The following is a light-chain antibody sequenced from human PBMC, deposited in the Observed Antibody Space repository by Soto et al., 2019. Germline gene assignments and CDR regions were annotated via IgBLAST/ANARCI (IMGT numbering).Light chain of an antibody. CDR1: QGISNY. J-gene: IGKJ1*01. V-gene: IGKV1-27*01. CDR3: QKYNSAPRT. Sequence: DIEMTQSPSSLSASVGDRVTITCRASQGISNYIAWYQQKSGKVPKLLIYAASTLQSGVPSRFSGSGSGTDFTLTISSLQPEDVATYYCQKYNSAPRTFGQGTKVEIK. CDR2: AAS.